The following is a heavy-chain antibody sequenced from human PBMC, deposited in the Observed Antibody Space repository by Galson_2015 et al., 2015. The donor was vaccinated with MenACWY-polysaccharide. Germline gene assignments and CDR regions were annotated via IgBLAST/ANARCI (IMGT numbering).Heavy chain of an antibody. V-gene: IGHV3-7*04. Sequence: SLRLSCAASGFTFSGYWMSWVRQAPGKGLEWVANIKQDRSENYYVDSVSGRITISRDNAKNSLYLQMNSLRAEDTAVYYCARGQKTLGPWGQGTLVTVSS. CDR3: ARGQKTLGP. CDR2: IKQDRSEN. CDR1: GFTFSGYW. J-gene: IGHJ5*02.